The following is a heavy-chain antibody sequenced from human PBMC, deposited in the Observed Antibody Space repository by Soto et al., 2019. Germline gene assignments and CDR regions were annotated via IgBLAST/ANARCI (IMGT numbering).Heavy chain of an antibody. J-gene: IGHJ6*02. CDR3: ARAHYGDYGYGMEV. D-gene: IGHD4-17*01. Sequence: ALSRTCDLSVGSINNYCWNWVHQQQGKGLEWIGSIHYSGTTHYNPSLESRVTISADRAKNQFSLKLNSVTAADTAVYYCARAHYGDYGYGMEVWGQGTTVTVSS. CDR2: IHYSGTT. V-gene: IGHV4-59*01. CDR1: VGSINNYC.